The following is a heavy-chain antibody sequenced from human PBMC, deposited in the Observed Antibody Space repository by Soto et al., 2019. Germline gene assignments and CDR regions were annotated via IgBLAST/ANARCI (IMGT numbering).Heavy chain of an antibody. V-gene: IGHV4-30-4*01. CDR3: ATGYSYFDY. J-gene: IGHJ4*02. CDR1: GGSISSGDYY. CDR2: IYYTGST. Sequence: SETLSLTCPVSGGSISSGDYYWSWIRQPPGKGLEWIGYIYYTGSTYYNPSLKSRLTISLDTSKNQFSLKLSSVTAADTAVYYCATGYSYFDYWGQGTRVTVSS. D-gene: IGHD2-15*01.